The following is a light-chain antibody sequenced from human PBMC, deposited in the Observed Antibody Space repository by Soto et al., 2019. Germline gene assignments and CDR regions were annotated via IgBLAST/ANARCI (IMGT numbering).Light chain of an antibody. Sequence: QSALTQPASVSASPGQSITISCTGTNSDVGIYNLVSWFQQHPGKAPKLILYEGNKRPSGVSNRFSGSKSGNTASLTISGLQAEDEADYYCCSYADSSNLLLGNGTKLT. CDR1: NSDVGIYNL. CDR2: EGN. J-gene: IGLJ1*01. CDR3: CSYADSSNLL. V-gene: IGLV2-23*01.